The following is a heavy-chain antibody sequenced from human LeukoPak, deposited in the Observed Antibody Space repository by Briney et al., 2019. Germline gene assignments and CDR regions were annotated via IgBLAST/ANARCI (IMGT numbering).Heavy chain of an antibody. V-gene: IGHV3-53*01. CDR3: AELGITMIGGV. J-gene: IGHJ6*04. Sequence: GGSLRLSCTVSGFTVSSNSMSWVRQAPGKGLEWVSFIYSGGNTHNSDSVKGRFTISRDNAKNSLYLQMNSLRAEDTAVYYCAELGITMIGGVWGKGTTVTISS. CDR2: IYSGGNT. D-gene: IGHD3-10*02. CDR1: GFTVSSNS.